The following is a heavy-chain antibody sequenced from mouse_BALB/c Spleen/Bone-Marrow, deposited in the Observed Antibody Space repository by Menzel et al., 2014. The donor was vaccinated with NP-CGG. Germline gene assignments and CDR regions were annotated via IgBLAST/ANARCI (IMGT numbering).Heavy chain of an antibody. D-gene: IGHD2-14*01. Sequence: VQLQQSGPPLVRPGASVKISCKASGYSFTTYWMHWAKQRPGQGLEWIGMLDPSDSETILNQKFKDKATLTGDKSSGTVCMQLRSPTAEDAVVYFFTGGVLVAYWGQGTLVTVPA. V-gene: IGHV1S127*01. CDR1: GYSFTTYW. CDR2: LDPSDSET. CDR3: TGGVLVAY. J-gene: IGHJ3*01.